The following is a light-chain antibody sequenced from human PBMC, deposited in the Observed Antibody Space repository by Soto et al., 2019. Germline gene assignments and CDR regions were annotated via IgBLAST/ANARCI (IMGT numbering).Light chain of an antibody. J-gene: IGKJ1*01. CDR1: QSLNNHD. Sequence: EIVLTHSPATLSLSPGDTAALSFRSSQSLNNHDLALYQQNPVQAPRLVIYRASYRATGIPDRFSASGSGTDFTLTISRLEREDFAVYFCQQYSNSPLTLGQGTKVDIK. CDR3: QQYSNSPLT. CDR2: RAS. V-gene: IGKV3-20*01.